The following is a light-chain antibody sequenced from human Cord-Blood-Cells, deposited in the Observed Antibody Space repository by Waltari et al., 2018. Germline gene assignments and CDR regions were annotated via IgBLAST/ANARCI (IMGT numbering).Light chain of an antibody. Sequence: EIVLTQSPGTLSSYPGERATLSCTASQSVSSSYLAWYQQKPGQAPRLLIYGASSRATGIPDRFSGSGSGTDFTLTISRLEPEDFAVYYCQQYGSSPYTFGQGTKLEIK. CDR2: GAS. J-gene: IGKJ2*01. CDR1: QSVSSSY. CDR3: QQYGSSPYT. V-gene: IGKV3-20*01.